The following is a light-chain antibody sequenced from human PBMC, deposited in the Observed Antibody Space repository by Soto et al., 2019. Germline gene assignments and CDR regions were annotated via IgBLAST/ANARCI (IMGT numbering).Light chain of an antibody. CDR1: SSDVGSYNL. CDR3: CSYAGSSTWL. Sequence: QSALTQPASVSGSPGQSITISCTGTSSDVGSYNLVSWYQQHPGKAPKLMIYEGSKRPSGVSNRFSGSKSGSTASLTISGLQAEDEADYYCCSYAGSSTWLFGTGTKLTVL. V-gene: IGLV2-23*01. CDR2: EGS. J-gene: IGLJ1*01.